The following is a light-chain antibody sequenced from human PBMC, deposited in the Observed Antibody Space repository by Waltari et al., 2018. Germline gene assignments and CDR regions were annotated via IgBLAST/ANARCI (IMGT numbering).Light chain of an antibody. Sequence: DIQMTQSPSSLSASVGDRVTITCQASQDISNYLNWYQQKPGKAPKLLIYDASNLETGVPSRFSGIGSGTDFTFTISSLQPEDIATYYCQQYDKLPITFGQGTRLEIK. V-gene: IGKV1-33*01. CDR1: QDISNY. CDR2: DAS. CDR3: QQYDKLPIT. J-gene: IGKJ5*01.